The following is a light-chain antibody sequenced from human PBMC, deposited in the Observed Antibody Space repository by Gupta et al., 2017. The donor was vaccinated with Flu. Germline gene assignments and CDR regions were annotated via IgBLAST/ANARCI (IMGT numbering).Light chain of an antibody. CDR2: TAS. J-gene: IGKJ3*01. V-gene: IGKV3-20*01. Sequence: EIVLTQSPGTMSLSPGERATLSCRASQSISSSYLAWYQQKPGQAPRLLIHTASRRATGIPDRFSGSGSGTDFTLTISRLEPEDFAMYYCQQYGTSLVTFGPGTKVDIK. CDR1: QSISSSY. CDR3: QQYGTSLVT.